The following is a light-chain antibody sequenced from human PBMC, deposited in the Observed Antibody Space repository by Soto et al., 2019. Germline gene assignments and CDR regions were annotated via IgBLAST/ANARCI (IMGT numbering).Light chain of an antibody. J-gene: IGLJ1*01. CDR3: SSYTSSSTLYV. V-gene: IGLV2-14*01. CDR2: DVS. Sequence: QSVLPQPASVYGSPGQSITISYTGTSSDVGGYNYVSWYQQHPGKAPKLMIYDVSNRPSGVSNRFSGSKSGNTASLTISGLQAEDEADYYCSSYTSSSTLYVFGTGTKVTVL. CDR1: SSDVGGYNY.